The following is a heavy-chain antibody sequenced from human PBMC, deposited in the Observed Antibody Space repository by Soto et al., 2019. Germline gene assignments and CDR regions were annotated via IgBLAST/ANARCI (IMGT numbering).Heavy chain of an antibody. CDR2: ISYDGSYI. CDR3: AKNFIPLSPDLYFDS. Sequence: GGSLRLSCAASGFTFRSYGMHWARQAPGRGLEWVAVISYDGSYISYEDSVKGRFTISRDNYKNTLHLQMDSLRAEDTAVYYCAKNFIPLSPDLYFDSWGQGTLVTVSS. V-gene: IGHV3-30*18. CDR1: GFTFRSYG. J-gene: IGHJ4*02. D-gene: IGHD3-16*01.